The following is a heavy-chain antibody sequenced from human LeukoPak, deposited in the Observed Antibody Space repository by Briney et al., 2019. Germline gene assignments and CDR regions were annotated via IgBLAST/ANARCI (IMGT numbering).Heavy chain of an antibody. Sequence: SETLSLTCTVSGGSISSGDYYWSWIRQPPGKGLEWIGYIYYSGSTYYNPSLKSRVTISVDTSKNQFSLKLSSVTAADTAVYYCGGGFGDNDAFDIWGQGTMVTVSS. CDR3: GGGFGDNDAFDI. D-gene: IGHD3-10*01. V-gene: IGHV4-30-4*01. CDR1: GGSISSGDYY. J-gene: IGHJ3*02. CDR2: IYYSGST.